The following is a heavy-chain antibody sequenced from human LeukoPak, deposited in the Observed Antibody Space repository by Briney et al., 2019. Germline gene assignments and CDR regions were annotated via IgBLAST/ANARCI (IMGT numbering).Heavy chain of an antibody. V-gene: IGHV3-74*01. Sequence: GGTLRLSCAASGFTFSSYWMHGVRQAPGKGLVWVSRISSGGSSTTYADSVKGRFTISRDNAKNTLYLQMNSLRAEDTAVYYCARNWGTDYWGQGTLVTVSS. J-gene: IGHJ4*02. CDR1: GFTFSSYW. CDR2: ISSGGSST. CDR3: ARNWGTDY. D-gene: IGHD7-27*01.